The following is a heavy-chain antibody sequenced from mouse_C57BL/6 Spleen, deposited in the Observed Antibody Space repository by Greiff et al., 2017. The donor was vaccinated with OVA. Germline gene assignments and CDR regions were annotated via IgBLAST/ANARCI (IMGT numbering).Heavy chain of an antibody. J-gene: IGHJ2*01. V-gene: IGHV1-64*01. CDR2: IHPNSGST. CDR3: ARAGGSGYVGY. D-gene: IGHD3-2*02. Sequence: VQLQQPGAELVKPGASVKLSCKASGYTFTSYWMHWVKQRPGQGLEWIGMIHPNSGSTNYNEKFKSKATLTVDKSSSTAYMQLSSLTSEDSAVYYCARAGGSGYVGYWGQGTTLTVSS. CDR1: GYTFTSYW.